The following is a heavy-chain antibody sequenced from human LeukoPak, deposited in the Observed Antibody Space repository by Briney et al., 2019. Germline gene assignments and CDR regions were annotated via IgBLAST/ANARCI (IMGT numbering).Heavy chain of an antibody. Sequence: SQTLSLTCAVSGGSISSGGYSWSWIRQPPGKGLEWIGYIYHSGSTYYNPSLKSRVTISVDTSKNQFSLKLSSVTAADTAVYYCARDSSGYYWGGYYYYGMDVWGQGTTVTVSS. D-gene: IGHD3-22*01. CDR1: GGSISSGGYS. J-gene: IGHJ6*02. CDR2: IYHSGST. V-gene: IGHV4-30-2*01. CDR3: ARDSSGYYWGGYYYYGMDV.